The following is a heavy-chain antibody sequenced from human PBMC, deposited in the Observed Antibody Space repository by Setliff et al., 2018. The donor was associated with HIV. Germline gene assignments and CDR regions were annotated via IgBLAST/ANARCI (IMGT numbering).Heavy chain of an antibody. D-gene: IGHD3-10*01. CDR2: INWNGGST. J-gene: IGHJ3*02. V-gene: IGHV3-20*04. Sequence: PGGSLRLSCAVSGFTFEDYGMSWVRQAPGKGLEWVSGINWNGGSTGYVDSVKGRFTISRDNAKNSLYLQMNRLRAEDTAVYYCARTIDAFDIWGQGTMVTVSS. CDR3: ARTIDAFDI. CDR1: GFTFEDYG.